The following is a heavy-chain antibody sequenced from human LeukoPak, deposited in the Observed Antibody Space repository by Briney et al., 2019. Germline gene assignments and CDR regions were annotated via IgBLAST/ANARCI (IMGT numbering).Heavy chain of an antibody. V-gene: IGHV4-34*01. CDR1: GGSFSGYY. CDR3: ARGLGFRSGWFHFDY. J-gene: IGHJ4*02. CDR2: INHSGST. D-gene: IGHD6-19*01. Sequence: SETLSLTCAVYGGSFSGYYWSWIRQPPGKGLEWIGEINHSGSTNYNPSLKSRVTISVDTSKNQFSLKLSSVTAADTAVYYCARGLGFRSGWFHFDYWGQGTLVTVSS.